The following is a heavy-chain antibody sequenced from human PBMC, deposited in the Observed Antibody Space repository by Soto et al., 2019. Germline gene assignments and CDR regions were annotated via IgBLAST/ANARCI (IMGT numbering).Heavy chain of an antibody. CDR2: ISWNSGSI. J-gene: IGHJ4*02. D-gene: IGHD6-13*01. V-gene: IGHV3-9*01. Sequence: GGSLRLSCAASGFTFSSYAMHWVRQAPGKGLEWVSGISWNSGSIGYADSVKGRFTISRDNAKNSLYLQMNSLRAEDTALYYCAKDKPPAGNFDYWGQGTLVTVSS. CDR1: GFTFSSYA. CDR3: AKDKPPAGNFDY.